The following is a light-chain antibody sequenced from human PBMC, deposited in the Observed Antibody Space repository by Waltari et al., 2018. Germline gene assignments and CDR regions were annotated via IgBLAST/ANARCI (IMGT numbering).Light chain of an antibody. V-gene: IGLV1-44*01. J-gene: IGLJ3*02. CDR1: ASNLGGNV. Sequence: QSVLTQPPSASGTPGQRVTISCSGRASNLGGNVVNWFQQFPGKAPKLVIYRNSHRPSGCLDRCSGSMSGPSAGLAISGLQSEDESDYDCAAWDDSPNGHWVFGGGTKVTVL. CDR2: RNS. CDR3: AAWDDSPNGHWV.